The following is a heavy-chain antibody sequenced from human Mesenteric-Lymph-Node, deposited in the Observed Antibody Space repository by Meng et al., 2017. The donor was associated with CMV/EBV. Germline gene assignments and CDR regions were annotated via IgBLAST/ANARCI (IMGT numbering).Heavy chain of an antibody. CDR3: AKDASGGYSWFDP. V-gene: IGHV4-34*01. CDR1: GGSFSGYY. Sequence: SETLSLTCAVYGGSFSGYYWSWIRQPPGKGLEWIGEINHSGSTNYNPSLKSRVTISVDTSKNQFSLKLSSVTAADTAVYYCAKDASGGYSWFDPWGPGTPVTVSS. J-gene: IGHJ5*02. D-gene: IGHD3-16*01. CDR2: INHSGST.